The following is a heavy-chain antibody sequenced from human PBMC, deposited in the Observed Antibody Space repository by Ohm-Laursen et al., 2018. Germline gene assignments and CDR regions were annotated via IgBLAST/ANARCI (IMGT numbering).Heavy chain of an antibody. CDR1: GFTFSSYW. D-gene: IGHD2-15*01. V-gene: IGHV3-7*01. CDR2: IKQDGSEK. Sequence: SLRLSCAASGFTFSSYWMSWVRQAPGKGLEWVANIKQDGSEKYYVDSVKGRFTISRDNAKNSLYLQMNSLRAEDTAVYYCARDRSLADPKGNWFDPWGQGILVTVSS. CDR3: ARDRSLADPKGNWFDP. J-gene: IGHJ5*02.